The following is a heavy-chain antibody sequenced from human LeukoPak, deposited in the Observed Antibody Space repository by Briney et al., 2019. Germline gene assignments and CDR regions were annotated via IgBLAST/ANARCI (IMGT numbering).Heavy chain of an antibody. CDR2: ISYDGSNK. CDR3: ARGSARQYLLYYYYGMDV. J-gene: IGHJ6*02. V-gene: IGHV3-30-3*01. D-gene: IGHD6-6*01. Sequence: GGSLGLSCAASGFTFSSYAMHWVRQAPGKGLEWVAVISYDGSNKCYADSVKGRFTISRDNSRNTLYLQMNSLRAEDTAVYYCARGSARQYLLYYYYGMDVWGQGTTVTVSS. CDR1: GFTFSSYA.